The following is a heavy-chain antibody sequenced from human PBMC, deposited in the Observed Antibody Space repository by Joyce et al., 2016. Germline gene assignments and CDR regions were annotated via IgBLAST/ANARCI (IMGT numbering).Heavy chain of an antibody. Sequence: QVQLVESGGGVVQPGRSRRLSCAASGFPFSGYALHWVRQPPGKGLEWVATISYNSTNKFDADSVKGRFTVSRDNSKNTLFLQMNSLRVDDTAIYYCARVASFYAMDVWGQGTTVTVSS. V-gene: IGHV3-30*04. CDR3: ARVASFYAMDV. CDR1: GFPFSGYA. CDR2: ISYNSTNK. J-gene: IGHJ6*02.